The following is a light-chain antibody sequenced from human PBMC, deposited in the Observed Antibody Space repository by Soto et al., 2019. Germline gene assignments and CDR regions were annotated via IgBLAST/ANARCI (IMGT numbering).Light chain of an antibody. CDR1: QSVSKP. CDR3: QHRGEWPPGAT. V-gene: IGKV3-11*01. Sequence: EIVLTQSPATLSLSPGEGATLSCRASQSVSKPLAWYQQKPGQAPRLLIYDASNRATGIPARFSGSGSGTDFTLTISSLEPEDFAVYYCQHRGEWPPGATFGQGTRLEIK. CDR2: DAS. J-gene: IGKJ5*01.